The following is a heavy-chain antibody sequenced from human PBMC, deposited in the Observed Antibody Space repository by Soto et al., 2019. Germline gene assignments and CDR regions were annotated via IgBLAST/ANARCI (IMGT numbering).Heavy chain of an antibody. CDR1: GYTFTSYG. CDR3: AREGYDFWSGYYTTRYFDY. D-gene: IGHD3-3*01. Sequence: QVQLVQSGAEVKKPGASVKVSCKASGYTFTSYGISWVRQAPGQGLEWMGWISAYNGNTNYAQKIQGRVTMTTDTSTSTDYMELRSLRSDDTAVYYCAREGYDFWSGYYTTRYFDYWGQGTLVTVSS. V-gene: IGHV1-18*01. CDR2: ISAYNGNT. J-gene: IGHJ4*02.